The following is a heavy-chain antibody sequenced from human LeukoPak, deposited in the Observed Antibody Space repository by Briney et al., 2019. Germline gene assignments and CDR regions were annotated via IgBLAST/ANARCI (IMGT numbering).Heavy chain of an antibody. CDR2: ISWNSGSI. V-gene: IGHV3-9*03. CDR1: GFTFDDYA. CDR3: AREIQYCSSTSCYYFDY. J-gene: IGHJ4*02. Sequence: GRSLRLSCAASGFTFDDYAMHWVRQAPGKGLEWVSGISWNSGSIGYADSVKGRFTISRDNAKNSLYLQMNSLRAEDMALYYCAREIQYCSSTSCYYFDYWGQGTLVTVSS. D-gene: IGHD2-2*01.